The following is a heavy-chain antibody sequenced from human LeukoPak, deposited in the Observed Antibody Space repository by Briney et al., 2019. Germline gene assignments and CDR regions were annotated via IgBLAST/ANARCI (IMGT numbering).Heavy chain of an antibody. Sequence: ASVKVSCKASGYTFTGYYMHWVRQAPGQGLEWMGWINPNSGGTNYAQKFQGRVTMTRDTSISTAYMELSRLRSDDTAVYYCAREGDSGSYYYYYYMDVWGKGTTVTISS. CDR2: INPNSGGT. J-gene: IGHJ6*03. CDR1: GYTFTGYY. D-gene: IGHD1-26*01. V-gene: IGHV1-2*02. CDR3: AREGDSGSYYYYYYMDV.